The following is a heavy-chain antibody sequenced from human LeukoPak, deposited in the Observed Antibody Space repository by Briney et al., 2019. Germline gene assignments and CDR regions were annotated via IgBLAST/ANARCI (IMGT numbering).Heavy chain of an antibody. D-gene: IGHD6-13*01. CDR2: ISWNSGSI. CDR1: GFTFSSYA. CDR3: AKGGSSSSWYARFDY. V-gene: IGHV3-9*01. Sequence: PGGSLRLSCAASGFTFSSYAMSWVRQAPGKGLEWVSGISWNSGSIGYADSVKGRFTISRDNAKNSLYLQMNSLRAEDTALYYCAKGGSSSSWYARFDYWGQGTLVTVSS. J-gene: IGHJ4*02.